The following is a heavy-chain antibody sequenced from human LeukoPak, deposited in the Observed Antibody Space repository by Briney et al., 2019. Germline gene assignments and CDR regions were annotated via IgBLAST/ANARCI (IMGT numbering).Heavy chain of an antibody. V-gene: IGHV6-1*01. CDR3: ARADGDRDGYNFWFDP. CDR2: TYYRSKWYN. Sequence: SQTLSLTCAISGDSVSRNSAAWNWIRQSPSRGLEWLGRTYYRSKWYNDYAVSVESRITTNPDTSKNQFSLQLNSVPPEDTAVYYCARADGDRDGYNFWFDPWGQGTLVTVSS. D-gene: IGHD5-24*01. CDR1: GDSVSRNSAA. J-gene: IGHJ5*02.